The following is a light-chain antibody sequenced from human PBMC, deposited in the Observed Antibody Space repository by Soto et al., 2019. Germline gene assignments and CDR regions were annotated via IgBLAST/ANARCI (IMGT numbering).Light chain of an antibody. Sequence: QSALTQPPSVSGAPGQRVTISCTGSSSNIGAGFDVHWYQQFPRTAPKLLIYSNNNRPSGVPDRFSVSKSATSASLAITGLQAADEADYYCQSYDSSLSAYVFGSGTKVTVL. CDR3: QSYDSSLSAYV. CDR2: SNN. CDR1: SSNIGAGFD. V-gene: IGLV1-40*01. J-gene: IGLJ1*01.